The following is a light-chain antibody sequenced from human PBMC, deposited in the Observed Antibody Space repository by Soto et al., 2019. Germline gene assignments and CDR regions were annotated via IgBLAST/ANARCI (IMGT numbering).Light chain of an antibody. Sequence: QSVLTQPASVSGSPGQSITISCTGTSSDVGSYNYVSWYQQHPGKAPKLMIYEVRNRPSGVSDRFSGSKSGKTASLTIFGLQAEDEADYYCSSYTTSTTQVFGGGTQVTVL. V-gene: IGLV2-14*01. CDR2: EVR. CDR1: SSDVGSYNY. J-gene: IGLJ2*01. CDR3: SSYTTSTTQV.